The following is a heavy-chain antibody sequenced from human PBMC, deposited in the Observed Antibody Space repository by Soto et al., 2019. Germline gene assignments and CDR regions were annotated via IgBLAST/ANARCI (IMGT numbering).Heavy chain of an antibody. CDR1: GGTXXXXX. Sequence: XPGSXXXXXXXXSGGTXXXXXIXWVRQAPXXGLEWMGGIIPIFGTANYAQKFQGRVTITADESTSTAYMELSSLRSEDTAVYYCARVGRVTRQYGMDVWGQGTTVTVSS. D-gene: IGHD4-4*01. V-gene: IGHV1-69*01. CDR2: IIPIFGTA. CDR3: ARVGRVTRQYGMDV. J-gene: IGHJ6*02.